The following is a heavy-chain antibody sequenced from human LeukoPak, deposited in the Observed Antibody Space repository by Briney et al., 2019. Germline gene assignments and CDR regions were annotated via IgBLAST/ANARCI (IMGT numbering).Heavy chain of an antibody. CDR2: IIPIFGTA. D-gene: IGHD5-18*01. CDR3: ARDPGYSYGYYYYVDV. Sequence: SVKVSCKASGGTFSSYAISWVRQAPGQGLEWMGGIIPIFGTANYAQKFQGRVTITADKSTSTAYMELSSLRSEDTAVYYCARDPGYSYGYYYYVDVWGKGTTVTVSS. V-gene: IGHV1-69*06. CDR1: GGTFSSYA. J-gene: IGHJ6*03.